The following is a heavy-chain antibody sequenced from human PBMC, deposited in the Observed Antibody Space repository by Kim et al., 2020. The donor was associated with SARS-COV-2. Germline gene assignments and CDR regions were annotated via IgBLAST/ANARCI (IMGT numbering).Heavy chain of an antibody. Sequence: ASVKVSCKASGYTFTSYYMHWVRQAPGQGLEWMGIINPSGGSTSYAQKFQGRVTMTRDTSTSTVYMELSSLRSEDTAVYYCARGYCSGGSCYEIGNYYYYYMDVWGEGTTVTVSS. V-gene: IGHV1-46*01. CDR2: INPSGGST. D-gene: IGHD2-15*01. CDR1: GYTFTSYY. J-gene: IGHJ6*03. CDR3: ARGYCSGGSCYEIGNYYYYYMDV.